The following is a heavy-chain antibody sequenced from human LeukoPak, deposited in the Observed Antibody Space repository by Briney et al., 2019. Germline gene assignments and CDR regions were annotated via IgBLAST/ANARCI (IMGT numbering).Heavy chain of an antibody. J-gene: IGHJ4*02. D-gene: IGHD3-22*01. V-gene: IGHV4-34*01. CDR3: ARTNYYDSSGYYSPDY. CDR2: INHSGST. CDR1: GGSFSGYY. Sequence: SETLSLTCAVSGGSFSGYYWSWIRQPPGKGLEWIGEINHSGSTNYNPSLKSRVTISVGTSKNQFSLKLSSATAADTAFYYCARTNYYDSSGYYSPDYWGQGTLVTVSS.